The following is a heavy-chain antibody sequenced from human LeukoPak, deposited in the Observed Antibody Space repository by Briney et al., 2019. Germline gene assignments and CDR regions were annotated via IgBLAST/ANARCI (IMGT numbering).Heavy chain of an antibody. Sequence: GGSLRLSCAASVFTFSSYSMNWVRQAPWKRLEWLSSISSGSTYMYYADSVKGRFTISRDNAQNSMYLQMNSLRAEDTAVYYCGRVGGRSKAAKGHAFDIWGQGTMVTVSS. D-gene: IGHD6-6*01. CDR2: ISSGSTYM. J-gene: IGHJ3*02. V-gene: IGHV3-21*01. CDR1: VFTFSSYS. CDR3: GRVGGRSKAAKGHAFDI.